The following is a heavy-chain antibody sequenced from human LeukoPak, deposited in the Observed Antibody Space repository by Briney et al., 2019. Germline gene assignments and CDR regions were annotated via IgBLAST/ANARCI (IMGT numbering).Heavy chain of an antibody. CDR3: ARHGGFVEMATITGHNWFDP. V-gene: IGHV4-61*05. J-gene: IGHJ5*02. CDR1: GGSISSSSYY. Sequence: PSETLSLICTVSGGSISSSSYYWSWIRQPPGKGLEWIGYIYYSGSTNYNPSLKSRVTISVDTSKNQFSLKLSSVTAADTAVYYCARHGGFVEMATITGHNWFDPWGQGTLVTVSS. D-gene: IGHD5-24*01. CDR2: IYYSGST.